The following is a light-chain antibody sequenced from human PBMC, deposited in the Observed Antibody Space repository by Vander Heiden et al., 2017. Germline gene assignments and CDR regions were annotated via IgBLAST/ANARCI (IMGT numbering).Light chain of an antibody. V-gene: IGLV1-47*01. Sequence: SVRTQPPLASGTPGQRVTISCSGSSYNIGSNYVYWYQQLPGTAPKLLIYRNNQRPSGVPDRFSGSKSGTSASLAISGLRSEDEADYYCAAWDDSLSGWVFGGGTKLTVL. CDR2: RNN. CDR1: SYNIGSNY. CDR3: AAWDDSLSGWV. J-gene: IGLJ3*02.